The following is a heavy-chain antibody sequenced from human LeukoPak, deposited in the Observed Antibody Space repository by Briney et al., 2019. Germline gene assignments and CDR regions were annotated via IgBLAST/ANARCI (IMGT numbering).Heavy chain of an antibody. V-gene: IGHV3-23*01. CDR1: GFTFSSYA. CDR3: AKAIAAAGTGATTFDY. D-gene: IGHD6-13*01. J-gene: IGHJ4*02. CDR2: ISGSGGST. Sequence: GGPLRLSCAASGFTFSSYAMSWVRQAPGKGLEWVSAISGSGGSTYYADSVKGRFTISRDNSKNTLYLQMNSLRAEDTAVYYCAKAIAAAGTGATTFDYWGQGTLVTVSS.